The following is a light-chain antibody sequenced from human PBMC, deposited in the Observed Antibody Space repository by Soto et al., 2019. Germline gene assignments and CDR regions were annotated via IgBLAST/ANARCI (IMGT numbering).Light chain of an antibody. CDR3: QQYTDGPALT. CDR1: QSVSTN. Sequence: ETVMTQSPATLSVSPGERATLSCRASQSVSTNLAWYQQKPGQAPRLLIYAASTRATGIPTRFRGSGSGTEFTLTINSLQPEDFAVYYCQQYTDGPALTFGGGTKVE. J-gene: IGKJ4*01. V-gene: IGKV3-15*01. CDR2: AAS.